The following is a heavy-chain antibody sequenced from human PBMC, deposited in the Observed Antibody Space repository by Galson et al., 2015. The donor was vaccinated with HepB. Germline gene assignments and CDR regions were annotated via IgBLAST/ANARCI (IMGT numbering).Heavy chain of an antibody. CDR3: VRGYAVTGSFFSDR. D-gene: IGHD6-19*01. V-gene: IGHV4-59*01. CDR1: GDSISSNY. J-gene: IGHJ4*02. CDR2: ISYSGST. Sequence: ETLSLTCNVSGDSISSNYWNWIRQPPGKGLEWIGYISYSGSTDYNPSLKSRVTISVDTSKNQFSLKVRSVTAADTAVYYCVRGYAVTGSFFSDRWGQGTLVTVSS.